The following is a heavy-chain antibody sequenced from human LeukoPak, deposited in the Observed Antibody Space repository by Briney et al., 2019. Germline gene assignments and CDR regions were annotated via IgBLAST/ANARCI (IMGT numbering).Heavy chain of an antibody. J-gene: IGHJ4*02. Sequence: GGSLRLSCTASGFSISSYSMNWVRQAPGKGLEWVAYIAYTNTIHYADSVRGRFAISRDNAKNTLYLQMDSPRAEDTAVYYCTTGIGNYYYYWGQGTLVTVAS. CDR1: GFSISSYS. V-gene: IGHV3-48*04. CDR2: IAYTNTI. CDR3: TTGIGNYYYY. D-gene: IGHD1-14*01.